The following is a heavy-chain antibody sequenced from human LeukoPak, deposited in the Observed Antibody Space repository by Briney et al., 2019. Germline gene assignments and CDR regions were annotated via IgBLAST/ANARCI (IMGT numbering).Heavy chain of an antibody. CDR2: IFYRGST. CDR1: GDSVSNNY. Sequence: PSETLSLTCTVSGDSVSNNYWNWIRQPPGKGLEWIGYIFYRGSTNYNPSLKSRVTISIDTSKNQLSLKLNSVTAADTAVYYCAKFRLPGIGLRDWFFDLWGRGALVTVSS. J-gene: IGHJ2*01. D-gene: IGHD3-10*01. V-gene: IGHV4-59*08. CDR3: AKFRLPGIGLRDWFFDL.